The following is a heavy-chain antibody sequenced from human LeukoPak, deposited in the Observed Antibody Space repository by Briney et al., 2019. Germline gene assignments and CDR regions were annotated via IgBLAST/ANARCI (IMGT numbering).Heavy chain of an antibody. Sequence: GESLKISCKGSGYSFTSYWIGWVRQMPGKGLEWMGIIYPGDSDTRYSPSFQGQVTISADKSISTAYLQWSSLKASDTAMYYCARQYYYDSSGYYGFDYWGQGTLVTVSS. CDR2: IYPGDSDT. CDR3: ARQYYYDSSGYYGFDY. J-gene: IGHJ4*02. V-gene: IGHV5-51*01. CDR1: GYSFTSYW. D-gene: IGHD3-22*01.